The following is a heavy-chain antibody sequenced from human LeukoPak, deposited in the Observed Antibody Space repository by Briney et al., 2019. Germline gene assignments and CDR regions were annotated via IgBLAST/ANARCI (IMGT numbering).Heavy chain of an antibody. J-gene: IGHJ3*02. Sequence: GGSLRLSCAVSDFTFKTYPMSWLRQAPGKGLEGVSAIGVSGDTYYAGSVKGRFTISRDNSKNTVYLQMNSLRADDTAVYYCAKDSRWPNDAFDIWGQGTLVTVSS. D-gene: IGHD6-13*01. CDR3: AKDSRWPNDAFDI. V-gene: IGHV3-23*01. CDR1: DFTFKTYP. CDR2: IGVSGDT.